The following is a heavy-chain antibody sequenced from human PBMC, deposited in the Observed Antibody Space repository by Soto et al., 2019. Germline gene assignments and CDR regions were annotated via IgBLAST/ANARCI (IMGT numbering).Heavy chain of an antibody. V-gene: IGHV1-18*01. CDR3: ARVLLLWFGDPIGSYYYYYGMDV. CDR1: GYTCTSYG. D-gene: IGHD3-10*01. CDR2: ISAYNGNT. J-gene: IGHJ6*02. Sequence: QVQLVQSGAEVKKPGASVKVSCKASGYTCTSYGISWVRQAPGQGLEWMGWISAYNGNTNYAQKLQGRVTMTTDTSTSTAYMELRSLRSDDTAVYYCARVLLLWFGDPIGSYYYYYGMDVWGQGTTVTVSS.